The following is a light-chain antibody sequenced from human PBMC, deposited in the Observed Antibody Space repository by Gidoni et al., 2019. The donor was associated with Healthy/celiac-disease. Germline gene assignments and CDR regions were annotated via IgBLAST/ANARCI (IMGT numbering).Light chain of an antibody. CDR3: CSYAGSVV. CDR1: ISDVGGYTY. Sequence: QSALTQPRSVSGSPGQSVTISCTGTISDVGGYTYVSWYQQHPGKAPKLMIYDGSKRPSGVPDRFSGSKAGNTASRTISGLQAEDEADYYCCSYAGSVVFGGGTKLTVL. J-gene: IGLJ2*01. CDR2: DGS. V-gene: IGLV2-11*01.